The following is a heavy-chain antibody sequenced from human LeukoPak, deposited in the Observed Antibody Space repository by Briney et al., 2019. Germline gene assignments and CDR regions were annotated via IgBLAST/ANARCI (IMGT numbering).Heavy chain of an antibody. CDR2: IYYSGST. CDR1: GGSISSYY. J-gene: IGHJ3*02. Sequence: SETLSLTCTVSGGSISSYYWSWIRQPPGKGLEWIGYIYYSGSTYYNPSLKSRVTMSVDTSKNQFSLKLSSVTAVDTAVYYCARTYSSRNNAFDIWGQGTMVTVSS. CDR3: ARTYSSRNNAFDI. V-gene: IGHV4-59*04. D-gene: IGHD6-13*01.